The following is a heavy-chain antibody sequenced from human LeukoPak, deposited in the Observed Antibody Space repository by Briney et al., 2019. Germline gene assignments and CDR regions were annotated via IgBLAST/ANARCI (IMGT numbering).Heavy chain of an antibody. Sequence: GGSLRLSCEGSGFTFSNYWMSWVRQAPGRGLEWVSVIYSGDSTYYADSVKGRFTISRDTSRNTLYLQMNSLRAEDTAVYYCQRITMFRGLLLQTLWGQGTLVTVSS. CDR2: IYSGDST. J-gene: IGHJ4*02. CDR3: QRITMFRGLLLQTL. V-gene: IGHV3-53*01. CDR1: GFTFSNYW. D-gene: IGHD3-10*01.